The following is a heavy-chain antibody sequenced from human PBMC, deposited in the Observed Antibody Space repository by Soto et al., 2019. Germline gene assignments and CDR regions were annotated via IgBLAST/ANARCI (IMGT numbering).Heavy chain of an antibody. CDR3: ARPIPLLRGALLSPFDP. J-gene: IGHJ5*02. D-gene: IGHD3-10*01. CDR1: GFTFSSYS. V-gene: IGHV3-48*01. Sequence: GGSLRLSCAASGFTFSSYSMNWVRQAPGKGLEWVSYISSSSSTIYYADSVKGRFTISRDNAKNSLYLQMNSLRAEDTAVYYCARPIPLLRGALLSPFDPWGQGTLVTVSS. CDR2: ISSSSSTI.